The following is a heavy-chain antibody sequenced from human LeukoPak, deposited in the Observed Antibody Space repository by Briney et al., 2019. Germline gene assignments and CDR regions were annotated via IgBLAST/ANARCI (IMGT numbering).Heavy chain of an antibody. CDR3: VRNGRTFDY. D-gene: IGHD2-15*01. V-gene: IGHV3-11*01. CDR2: ISGSGGEI. Sequence: GGSLRLSCAASGFTFSDRYMSWLRQAPGKGLEWVSHISGSGGEIYYADSVKGRFTISRDNAENSLYLQVNSLRAEDTAVYYCVRNGRTFDYWGQGTLVIVSS. J-gene: IGHJ4*02. CDR1: GFTFSDRY.